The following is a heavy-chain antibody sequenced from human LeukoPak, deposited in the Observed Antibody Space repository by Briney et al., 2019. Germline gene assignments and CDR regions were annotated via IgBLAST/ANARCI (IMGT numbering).Heavy chain of an antibody. CDR2: INPNNGVT. D-gene: IGHD5-12*01. CDR1: GYTFSVSY. Sequence: GASVKVSCKASGYTFSVSYIHWVRQAPGQGLEWMGWINPNNGVTNYAQKFQGRVTMTSDTSISTAYMELRSLRSDDTAVCYCARIYSGYDLWGQGTLVTVSS. CDR3: ARIYSGYDL. J-gene: IGHJ5*02. V-gene: IGHV1-2*02.